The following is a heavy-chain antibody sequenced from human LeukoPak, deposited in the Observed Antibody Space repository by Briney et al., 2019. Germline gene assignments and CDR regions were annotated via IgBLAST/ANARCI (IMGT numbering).Heavy chain of an antibody. V-gene: IGHV4-39*07. CDR3: ARVRGPAAMDDAFDI. D-gene: IGHD2-2*01. Sequence: SETLSLTCTVSGGSISSSSYYWGWIRQPPGKGLEWIRSIYYSGNTYYNPSLKSRVTMSVDTSKNQFSLKLSSVTAADTAVYYCARVRGPAAMDDAFDIWGQETMVTVSS. CDR1: GGSISSSSYY. CDR2: IYYSGNT. J-gene: IGHJ3*02.